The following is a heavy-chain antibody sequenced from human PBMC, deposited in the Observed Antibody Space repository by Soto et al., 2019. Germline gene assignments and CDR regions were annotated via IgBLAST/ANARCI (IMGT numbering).Heavy chain of an antibody. J-gene: IGHJ6*04. CDR2: MYSGDGT. V-gene: IGHV3-66*01. D-gene: IGHD3-16*01. CDR3: ARDPCVNWA. CDR1: GFTVSNNY. Sequence: EVQLVESGGGLVQPGGSLRLSCVASGFTVSNNYMTWVRQAPGKGLEWVSNMYSGDGTYYTDSVKGRFTISRDSSTNTLYLQMDNVRAEDTAVYYCARDPCVNWAWGKGTTVTVSS.